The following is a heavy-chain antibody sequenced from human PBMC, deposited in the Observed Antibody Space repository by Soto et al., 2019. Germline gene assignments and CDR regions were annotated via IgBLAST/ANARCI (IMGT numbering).Heavy chain of an antibody. V-gene: IGHV3-9*01. CDR2: ISWNSGSI. Sequence: SLRLSCAASAGTFDAYAMHWCRQAPGKSLEWVSGISWNSGSIGYADSVKGRFTISRDNAKNSLYLQMNSLRAEDTALYYCAKGRIGPRRSLDAFVICGPGTMVT. D-gene: IGHD1-26*01. J-gene: IGHJ3*02. CDR3: AKGRIGPRRSLDAFVI. CDR1: AGTFDAYA.